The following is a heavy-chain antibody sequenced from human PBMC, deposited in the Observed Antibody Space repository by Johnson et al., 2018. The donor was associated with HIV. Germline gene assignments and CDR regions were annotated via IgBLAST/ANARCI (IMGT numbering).Heavy chain of an antibody. CDR1: GFTFSSYA. V-gene: IGHV3-30*04. D-gene: IGHD3-22*01. J-gene: IGHJ3*02. Sequence: QVQLVESGGGVVQPGRSLRLSCAASGFTFSSYAMHWVRQAPGKGLEWVAVISYDGSNKNYADSVKGRFTISRDNTKNTLSLQMNSLRAEDTAVYDCARASPNYYDSSSHAFDIWGQGTMVTVSS. CDR3: ARASPNYYDSSSHAFDI. CDR2: ISYDGSNK.